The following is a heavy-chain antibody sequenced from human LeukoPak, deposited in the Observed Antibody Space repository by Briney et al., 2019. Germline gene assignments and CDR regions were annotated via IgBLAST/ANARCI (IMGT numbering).Heavy chain of an antibody. V-gene: IGHV1-46*01. D-gene: IGHD5-18*01. CDR1: GYTFTSYY. CDR3: ASPTDVDTAMVGGLDY. J-gene: IGHJ4*02. CDR2: INPSGGST. Sequence: ASVKVSCKASGYTFTSYYMHWVRQAPGQGLEWMGIINPSGGSTSYAQKFQGRVTMTRDTSTSTVYMELSSLRSEDTAVYYCASPTDVDTAMVGGLDYWGQGTLVTVSS.